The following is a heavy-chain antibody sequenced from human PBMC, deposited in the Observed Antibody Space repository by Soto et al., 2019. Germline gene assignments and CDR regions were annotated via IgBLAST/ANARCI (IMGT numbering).Heavy chain of an antibody. CDR3: ARDLTRYYGSGSYYNVPAFDI. D-gene: IGHD3-10*01. J-gene: IGHJ3*02. CDR2: IWYDGSNK. Sequence: LRLSCAASGFTFSSYGMHWVRQAPGKGLEWVAVIWYDGSNKYYADSVKGRFTISRDNSKNTLYLQMNSLRAEDTAVYYCARDLTRYYGSGSYYNVPAFDIWGQGTMVTVSS. V-gene: IGHV3-33*01. CDR1: GFTFSSYG.